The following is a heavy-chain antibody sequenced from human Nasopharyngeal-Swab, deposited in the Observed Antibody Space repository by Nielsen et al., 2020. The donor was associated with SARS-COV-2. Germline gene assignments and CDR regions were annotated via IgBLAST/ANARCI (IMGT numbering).Heavy chain of an antibody. D-gene: IGHD2-2*01. CDR2: IYPGDSDT. Sequence: VRQMPGKGLEWTGIIYPGDSDTRYSPSFQGQVTISADKSISTAYLQWSSLKASDTAMYYCARQGDIVVVPAASALDYWGQGTLVTVSS. CDR3: ARQGDIVVVPAASALDY. J-gene: IGHJ4*02. V-gene: IGHV5-51*01.